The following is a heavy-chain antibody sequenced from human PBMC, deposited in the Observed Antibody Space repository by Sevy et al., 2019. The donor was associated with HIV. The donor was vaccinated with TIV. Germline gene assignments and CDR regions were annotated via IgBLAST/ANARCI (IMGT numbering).Heavy chain of an antibody. CDR2: INSNSGAT. Sequence: ASVKVSCKASGHTFSDYYIQWVRQAPGQGLEWMGWINSNSGATSYAQKFRGRVTMTSDTSISTAYMELSRLRSDDTAVYYCATEYSYDYWGQGTLVTVSS. D-gene: IGHD4-4*01. CDR1: GHTFSDYY. V-gene: IGHV1-2*02. J-gene: IGHJ4*02. CDR3: ATEYSYDY.